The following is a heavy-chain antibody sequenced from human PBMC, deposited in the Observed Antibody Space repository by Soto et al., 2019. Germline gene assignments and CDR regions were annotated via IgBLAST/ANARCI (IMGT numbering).Heavy chain of an antibody. V-gene: IGHV3-64*01. CDR3: VRRVSGNYDY. Sequence: EVQLAESGGGMVQPGGSLRLSCVASGFTFSSYDMHWVRQAPGKGLEYVSSISSNGGTTYYGNSVKGRFTISRDNSKNTLYLQMGSRRAEDMGVYYCVRRVSGNYDYWGQGTLVTVSS. CDR1: GFTFSSYD. CDR2: ISSNGGTT. D-gene: IGHD1-7*01. J-gene: IGHJ4*02.